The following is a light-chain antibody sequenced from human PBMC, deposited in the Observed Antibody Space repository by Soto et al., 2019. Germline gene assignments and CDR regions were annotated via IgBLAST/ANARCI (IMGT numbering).Light chain of an antibody. CDR2: GDT. CDR1: TSNIGASHD. J-gene: IGLJ2*01. V-gene: IGLV1-40*01. Sequence: QAVVTQPPSVSGAPGQTVTISCTGSTSNIGASHDVHWYQQIPGTAPKLLIYGDTNRPSGVPDRFSASKSGSSASLAITGLQAEDEADYFCHSYDTILSASVFGGGTKVTVL. CDR3: HSYDTILSASV.